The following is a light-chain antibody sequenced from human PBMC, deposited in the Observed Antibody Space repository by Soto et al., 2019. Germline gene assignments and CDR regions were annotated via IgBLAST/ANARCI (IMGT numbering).Light chain of an antibody. CDR1: QTVFSNY. J-gene: IGKJ1*01. CDR2: GAS. V-gene: IGKV3-20*01. Sequence: EIVLTQSPGTLSLSPGERATLSCRATQTVFSNYIGWYQQKPGQAPRRLIFGASSRATGIPDRFSGRGSGTEFTLTISSLQSEDFAVYYCQQYNNWPRTFGQGTKVDIK. CDR3: QQYNNWPRT.